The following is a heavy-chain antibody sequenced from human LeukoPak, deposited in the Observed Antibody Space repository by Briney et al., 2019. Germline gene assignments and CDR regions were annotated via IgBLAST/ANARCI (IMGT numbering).Heavy chain of an antibody. V-gene: IGHV4-59*08. CDR2: IYYSGST. CDR3: ARRTASWYLRASDL. D-gene: IGHD6-13*01. J-gene: IGHJ3*01. Sequence: SETLSLTCTVSGGSISSYYWSWIRQPPGKGLEWIGYIYYSGSTNYNPSLKSRVTISVDTSKNQFSLKLSSVTAADTAVYYCARRTASWYLRASDLWGPGTMVTVSS. CDR1: GGSISSYY.